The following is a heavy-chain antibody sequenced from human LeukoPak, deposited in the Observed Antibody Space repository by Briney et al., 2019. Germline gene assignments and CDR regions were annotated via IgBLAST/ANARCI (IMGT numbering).Heavy chain of an antibody. D-gene: IGHD2-2*01. J-gene: IGHJ6*04. Sequence: GASVKVSCKASGYTFTSYAMHWVRQAPGQRLEWMGWINAGNGNTKYSQKFQGRVTITRGTSASTANMELSSLRSEDTAVYYCARGAVVVPAAKREDYYYYYGMDVWGKGTTVTVSS. CDR2: INAGNGNT. CDR1: GYTFTSYA. V-gene: IGHV1-3*01. CDR3: ARGAVVVPAAKREDYYYYYGMDV.